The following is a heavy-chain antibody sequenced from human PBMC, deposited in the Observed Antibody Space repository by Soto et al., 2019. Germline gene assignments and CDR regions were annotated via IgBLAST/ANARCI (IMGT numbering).Heavy chain of an antibody. CDR2: IYPGDSDT. D-gene: IGHD3-3*01. J-gene: IGHJ6*03. Sequence: GESLKISCKGSGYSFTSYWIGWVRQMPGKGLEWMGIIYPGDSDTRYSPSLQGQVTISADKSISTAYLQWSSLKASDTAMYYCARASRFLEWLSLGYMDVWGKGTTVTVSS. V-gene: IGHV5-51*01. CDR3: ARASRFLEWLSLGYMDV. CDR1: GYSFTSYW.